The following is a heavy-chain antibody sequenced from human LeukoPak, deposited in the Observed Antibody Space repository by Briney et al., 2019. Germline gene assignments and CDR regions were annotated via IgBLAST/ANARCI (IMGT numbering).Heavy chain of an antibody. V-gene: IGHV4-31*02. J-gene: IGHJ3*01. CDR2: IYYSGST. Sequence: PSETLSLTCTVSGDSFSSGGYSWSWIRQNPGKGLEWIGYIYYSGSTYYNPSLKSRVTISVDTSKSQFSLKLKPVTAADTAVYYCARGCGSTRCYLSAVDLWGQGTMVTVSS. D-gene: IGHD2-2*01. CDR1: GDSFSSGGYS. CDR3: ARGCGSTRCYLSAVDL.